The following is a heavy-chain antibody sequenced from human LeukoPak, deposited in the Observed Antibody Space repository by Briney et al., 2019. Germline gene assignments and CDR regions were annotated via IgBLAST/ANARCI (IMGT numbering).Heavy chain of an antibody. Sequence: GGSLRLSCTASGFAFGVYAMSWLRQPPGKGLEWVSTINANSGTTSYAASVRGRFTISRDNSKNTLYLQLNTLRADDTATYYCAKPISGGLAVTADWFHPWGQGTLVVVSS. D-gene: IGHD6-19*01. V-gene: IGHV3-23*01. CDR2: INANSGTT. J-gene: IGHJ5*01. CDR1: GFAFGVYA. CDR3: AKPISGGLAVTADWFHP.